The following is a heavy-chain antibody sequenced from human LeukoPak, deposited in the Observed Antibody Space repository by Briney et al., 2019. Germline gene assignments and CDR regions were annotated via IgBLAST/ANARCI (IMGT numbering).Heavy chain of an antibody. J-gene: IGHJ6*02. CDR2: ISGSGGST. Sequence: PGGSLRLSCAASGFTFSSYAMSWVRQAPGKGLEWVSGISGSGGSTYYGDSVEGRFTISRDNSKNTLYLQMKGLRGEDAAVYYCAKDTRIAAAGPGDMDVWGQGTTVTVSS. D-gene: IGHD6-13*01. CDR3: AKDTRIAAAGPGDMDV. CDR1: GFTFSSYA. V-gene: IGHV3-23*01.